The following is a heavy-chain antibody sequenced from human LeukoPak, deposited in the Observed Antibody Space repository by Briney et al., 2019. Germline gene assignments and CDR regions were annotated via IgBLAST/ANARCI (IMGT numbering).Heavy chain of an antibody. Sequence: PSETLSLTCTVSGVSISSSSYYWGWIRQPPGKGLEWIGSIYYSGSTYYNPSLKSRVTISVDTSKNQFSLKVNSVTAADTAVYYCARGEFWGQGTLVTVSS. CDR1: GVSISSSSYY. CDR3: ARGEF. V-gene: IGHV4-39*01. D-gene: IGHD3-10*01. J-gene: IGHJ4*02. CDR2: IYYSGST.